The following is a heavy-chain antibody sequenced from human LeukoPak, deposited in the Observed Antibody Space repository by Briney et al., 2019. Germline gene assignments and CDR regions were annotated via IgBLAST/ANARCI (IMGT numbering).Heavy chain of an antibody. CDR2: IYYSGST. V-gene: IGHV4-61*01. D-gene: IGHD3-22*01. Sequence: SETLSLTCTVSGGSISSSSHYWTWIRQLPGKGLEWIGYIYYSGSTNYNPSLKSRVTISVDTSKNQFSLKLSSVTAADTAVYYCARGSYCYDSSGFGYWGQGTLVTVSS. CDR1: GGSISSSSHY. J-gene: IGHJ4*02. CDR3: ARGSYCYDSSGFGY.